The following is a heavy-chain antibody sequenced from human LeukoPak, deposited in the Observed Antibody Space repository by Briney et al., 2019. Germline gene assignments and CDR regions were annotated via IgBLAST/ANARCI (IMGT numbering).Heavy chain of an antibody. CDR2: ISYDGSNK. CDR1: GFTFSSYG. J-gene: IGHJ4*02. CDR3: ARDTIERTTARFDY. Sequence: GGSLRLSCAASGFTFSSYGMHWVRQAPGKGLEWVAVISYDGSNKYYADSVKGRFTISRDNSKNTLYLQMNSLRAEDTAVYYCARDTIERTTARFDYWGQGTLVTVSS. V-gene: IGHV3-30*03. D-gene: IGHD1-1*01.